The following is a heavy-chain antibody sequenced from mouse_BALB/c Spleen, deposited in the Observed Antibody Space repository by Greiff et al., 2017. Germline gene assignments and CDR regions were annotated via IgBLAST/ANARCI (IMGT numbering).Heavy chain of an antibody. CDR2: ISYSGST. J-gene: IGHJ2*01. CDR3: ARGFLYFDY. V-gene: IGHV3-2*02. Sequence: EVKVEESGPGLVKPSQSLSLTCTVTGYSITSDYAWNWIRQFPGNKLEWMGYISYSGSTSYNPSLKSRISITRDTSKNQFFLQLNSVTTEDTATYYCARGFLYFDYWGQGTTLTVSS. CDR1: GYSITSDYA.